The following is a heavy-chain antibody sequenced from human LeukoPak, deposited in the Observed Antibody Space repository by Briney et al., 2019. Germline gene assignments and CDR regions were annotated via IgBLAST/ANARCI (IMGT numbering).Heavy chain of an antibody. CDR2: IYYSGST. CDR1: GGSISSYY. J-gene: IGHJ5*02. Sequence: SETLSLTCTVSGGSISSYYWSWIRQPPGKGLEWIGYIYYSGSTNYNPSLKSRVTISVDTSKNQFSLKLSSVTAADTAVYYCARMMTTVTTDWFDPWGQGTLATVSS. V-gene: IGHV4-59*01. CDR3: ARMMTTVTTDWFDP. D-gene: IGHD4-4*01.